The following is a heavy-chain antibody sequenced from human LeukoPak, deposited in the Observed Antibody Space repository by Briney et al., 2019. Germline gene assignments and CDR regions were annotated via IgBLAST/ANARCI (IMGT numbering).Heavy chain of an antibody. V-gene: IGHV4-59*08. J-gene: IGHJ4*02. CDR3: ARGPPNGHDDSTDYYVPACFDY. CDR2: IYYRGRT. CDR1: GGSFSGYY. D-gene: IGHD3-22*01. Sequence: PSETLSLTCAVYGGSFSGYYWSWIRQPPGKGLEWIGYIYYRGRTSYNPSLKSRVSISSDTSKNQFSLELNSVTAADTAVYYCARGPPNGHDDSTDYYVPACFDYWGQGTLVTVSS.